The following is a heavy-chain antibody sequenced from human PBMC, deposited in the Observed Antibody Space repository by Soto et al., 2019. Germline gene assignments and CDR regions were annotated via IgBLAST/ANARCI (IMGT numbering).Heavy chain of an antibody. J-gene: IGHJ6*02. V-gene: IGHV4-59*08. CDR2: IYYSGST. CDR3: ARSLTTVVTMDV. Sequence: PSETLSLTCTVSGGSISSYYWSWIRQPPGKGLEWIGYIYYSGSTNYNPSLKSRVTISVDTSKNQFSLKLSSVTAADTVVYYCARSLTTVVTMDVWAQGTTVT. D-gene: IGHD4-17*01. CDR1: GGSISSYY.